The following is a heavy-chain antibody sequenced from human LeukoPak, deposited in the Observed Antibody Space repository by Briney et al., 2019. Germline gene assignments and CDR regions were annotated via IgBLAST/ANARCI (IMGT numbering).Heavy chain of an antibody. Sequence: GGSLRLSCAASGFTFSNYWMTWVRQAPGKGLEWVANINRDGSERYYVDSVKGRFTISRDDAKSSLYLQMNSLRAEDTAVYYCARDSAAVTTFVDYWGQGTLVTVSS. CDR2: INRDGSER. D-gene: IGHD4-17*01. V-gene: IGHV3-7*03. CDR3: ARDSAAVTTFVDY. CDR1: GFTFSNYW. J-gene: IGHJ4*02.